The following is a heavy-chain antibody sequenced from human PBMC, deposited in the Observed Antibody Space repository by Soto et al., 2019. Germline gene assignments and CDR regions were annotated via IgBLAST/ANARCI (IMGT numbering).Heavy chain of an antibody. D-gene: IGHD1-7*01. CDR3: ARDNPGPWVELRGGWFDP. CDR1: GFTFSSYA. J-gene: IGHJ5*02. Sequence: VQLSESGGGLVQPGGSLRLSCAASGFTFSSYAMSWVRQAPGKGLEWVAVISYDGSNKYYADSVKGRFTISRDNSKNTLYLQMNSLRAEDTAVYYCARDNPGPWVELRGGWFDPWGQGTLVTVSS. V-gene: IGHV3-30-3*01. CDR2: ISYDGSNK.